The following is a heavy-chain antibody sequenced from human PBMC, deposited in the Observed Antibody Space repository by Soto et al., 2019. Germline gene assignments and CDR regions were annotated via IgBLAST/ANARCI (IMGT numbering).Heavy chain of an antibody. Sequence: EVQLLESGGGLVQPGGSLRLSCTASGFTFSSYAMSWVRQAPGKGLEWVSAISGSGGSTYYADSVKGRFTISRDNSKNTLYLQMNSLRAEDTAVYYCAKARGYSSGWPDYWGQGTLVTVSS. CDR1: GFTFSSYA. CDR2: ISGSGGST. J-gene: IGHJ4*02. CDR3: AKARGYSSGWPDY. V-gene: IGHV3-23*01. D-gene: IGHD6-19*01.